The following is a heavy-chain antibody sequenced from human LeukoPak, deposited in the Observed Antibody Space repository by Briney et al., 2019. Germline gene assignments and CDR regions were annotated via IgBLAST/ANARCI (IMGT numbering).Heavy chain of an antibody. Sequence: GASVKVSCKASGYTFTSYGISWVRQAPGQGLEWMGWISAYNGNTNYAQKLQGRVTMTTDTSTSTAYMELRSLRSDDTAVYYCARDGVEDSYGYGPLEFDYWGRETLVTVSS. J-gene: IGHJ4*01. CDR1: GYTFTSYG. V-gene: IGHV1-18*01. CDR3: ARDGVEDSYGYGPLEFDY. CDR2: ISAYNGNT. D-gene: IGHD5-18*01.